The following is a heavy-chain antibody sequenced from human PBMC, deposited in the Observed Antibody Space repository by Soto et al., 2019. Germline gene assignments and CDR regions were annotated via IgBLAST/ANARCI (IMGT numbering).Heavy chain of an antibody. CDR1: GYTFTSYG. D-gene: IGHD2-15*01. J-gene: IGHJ5*02. CDR2: INACNGNT. V-gene: IGHV1-18*01. CDR3: ARHGPRVAAAPFNWFDP. Sequence: ASVKVSCKASGYTFTSYGISWVRQAPGQRHEWMGWINACNGNTNYSQKFQGRVTITRDTSASTAYMELSSLRSEDTAVYYCARHGPRVAAAPFNWFDPWGQGTLVTVSS.